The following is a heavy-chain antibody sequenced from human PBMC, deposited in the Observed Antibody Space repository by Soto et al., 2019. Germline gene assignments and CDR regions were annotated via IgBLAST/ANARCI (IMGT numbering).Heavy chain of an antibody. Sequence: QVQLVESGGGVVRPGRSLRLSCAASGFTFSSYAMHWVRQAPGKGLEWVAVISYDGSNKYYADSVKGRFTISRDNSKNTLYLQMNSLRAEDTAVYYCARSALSSGSYYWFDPWGQGTLVTVSS. CDR3: ARSALSSGSYYWFDP. CDR2: ISYDGSNK. D-gene: IGHD1-26*01. CDR1: GFTFSSYA. V-gene: IGHV3-30-3*01. J-gene: IGHJ5*02.